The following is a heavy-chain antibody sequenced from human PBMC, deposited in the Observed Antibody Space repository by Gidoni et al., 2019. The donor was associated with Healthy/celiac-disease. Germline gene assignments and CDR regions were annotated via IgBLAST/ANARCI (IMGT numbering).Heavy chain of an antibody. CDR2: IYTSGST. CDR3: ARDSRSIAAAEGGMDV. J-gene: IGHJ6*02. Sequence: QVQLQESGPGLVKPSQTLSLTCTVSGGSISSGSYYWSWIRQPAGKGLEWIGRIYTSGSTNYNPSLKSRVTISVDTSKNQFSLKLSSVTAADTAVYYCARDSRSIAAAEGGMDVWGQGTTVTVSS. CDR1: GGSISSGSYY. V-gene: IGHV4-61*02. D-gene: IGHD6-13*01.